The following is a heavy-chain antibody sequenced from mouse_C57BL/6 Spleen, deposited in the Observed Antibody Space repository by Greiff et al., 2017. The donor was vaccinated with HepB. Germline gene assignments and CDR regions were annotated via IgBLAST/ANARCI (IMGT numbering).Heavy chain of an antibody. CDR3: ARDRYYGSFDY. J-gene: IGHJ2*01. D-gene: IGHD1-1*01. Sequence: EVKLMESGPGLVKPSQSLSLTCSVTGYSITSGYYWNWIRQFPGNKLEWMGYISYDGSNNYNPSLKNRISITRDTSKNQCFLKLNSVTTEDTATYYCARDRYYGSFDYWGQGTTLTVSS. V-gene: IGHV3-6*01. CDR1: GYSITSGYY. CDR2: ISYDGSN.